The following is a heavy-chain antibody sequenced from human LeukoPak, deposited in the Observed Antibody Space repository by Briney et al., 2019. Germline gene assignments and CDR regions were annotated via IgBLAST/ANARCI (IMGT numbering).Heavy chain of an antibody. CDR3: ARDRTASSYGTLFDY. V-gene: IGHV3-30*02. D-gene: IGHD2/OR15-2a*01. J-gene: IGHJ4*02. CDR2: IQYDGTNK. Sequence: GGSLRLSCAASTFTFSIYGMHWVRQAPGKGLEWVAFIQYDGTNKYYADSVKGRFTISRDNSRNTLYLQMNSLRAEDTAVYYCARDRTASSYGTLFDYWGQGTLVTVSS. CDR1: TFTFSIYG.